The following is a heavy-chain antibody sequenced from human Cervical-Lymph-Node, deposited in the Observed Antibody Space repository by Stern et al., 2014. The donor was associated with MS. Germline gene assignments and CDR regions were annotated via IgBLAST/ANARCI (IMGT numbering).Heavy chain of an antibody. J-gene: IGHJ4*02. V-gene: IGHV1-69*01. CDR3: AREGDYGGPQFDY. D-gene: IGHD4-23*01. Sequence: VQLVESGAEVKKPGSSVKVSCKASGGTFSSYAIRWVRQAPGPGLEWMXGIIPIFGPANYAQKFQGRFTIPADESTSTAYMELSSLRSEDTAVYYCAREGDYGGPQFDYWGQGTLVTVSS. CDR1: GGTFSSYA. CDR2: IIPIFGPA.